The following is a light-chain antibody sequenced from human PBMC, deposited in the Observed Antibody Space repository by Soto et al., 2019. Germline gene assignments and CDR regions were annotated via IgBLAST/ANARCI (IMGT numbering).Light chain of an antibody. CDR2: GAS. CDR1: QSVSSSY. V-gene: IGKV3-20*01. CDR3: QQYGRSPLT. J-gene: IGKJ4*01. Sequence: EIVLTQSPGTLSLSPGERGTLSCRASQSVSSSYLAWYQQKPGQAPRLLIYGASSRATGIPDRFSGSGSGTDFTLTISRLEPEDFAVYYCQQYGRSPLTFGGGTKVEIK.